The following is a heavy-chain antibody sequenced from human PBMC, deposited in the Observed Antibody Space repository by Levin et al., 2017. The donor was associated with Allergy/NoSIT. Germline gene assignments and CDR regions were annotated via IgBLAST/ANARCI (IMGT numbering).Heavy chain of an antibody. CDR1: GYTFTGYY. CDR2: IDPFSGDT. D-gene: IGHD2-2*01. J-gene: IGHJ6*02. Sequence: ASVKVSCKASGYTFTGYYVHWVRQAPGQGLEWMGWIDPFSGDTNYAQKFQGKVTMTRDTMNTAYLELSRLRSDDTAVYYCSRCPPTYQLLHNPPKDVYYGLDVWGQGTTVSVSS. CDR3: SRCPPTYQLLHNPPKDVYYGLDV. V-gene: IGHV1-2*02.